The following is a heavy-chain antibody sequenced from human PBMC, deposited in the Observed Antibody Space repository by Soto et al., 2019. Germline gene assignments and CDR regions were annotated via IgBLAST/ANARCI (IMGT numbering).Heavy chain of an antibody. CDR1: GGTFSTYS. J-gene: IGHJ4*01. Sequence: QVQLVQSGAEVKKPGSSVKVSCKTSGGTFSTYSIVWLRQAPGEGLEWMGGIIPIFGTANYAQKFQDRVTITADKSTNTALMELSRLKSEDTAMYSCASSSGNNYGVGTNYYFDYWCHGTLVNVSS. CDR2: IIPIFGTA. V-gene: IGHV1-69*06. CDR3: ASSSGNNYGVGTNYYFDY. D-gene: IGHD5-18*01.